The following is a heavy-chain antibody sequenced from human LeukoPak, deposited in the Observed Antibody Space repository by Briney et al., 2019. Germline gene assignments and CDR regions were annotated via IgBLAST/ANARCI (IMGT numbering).Heavy chain of an antibody. CDR2: INHSGST. V-gene: IGHV4-34*01. Sequence: KRLEWIGEINHSGSTNYNPSLKSRVTISVDTSKNQFSLKLSSVTAADTAVYYCARVARVANIDYWGQGTLVTVSS. CDR3: ARVARVANIDY. J-gene: IGHJ4*02. D-gene: IGHD4-23*01.